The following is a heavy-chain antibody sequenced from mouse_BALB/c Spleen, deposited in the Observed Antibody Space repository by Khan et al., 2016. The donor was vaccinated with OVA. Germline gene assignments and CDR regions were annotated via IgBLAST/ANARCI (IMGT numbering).Heavy chain of an antibody. J-gene: IGHJ4*01. CDR2: TWGDGST. CDR1: GFSLTSYG. D-gene: IGHD2-1*01. V-gene: IGHV2-3*01. CDR3: VTQNYGTRCAMGY. Sequence: QVQLKESGPGLVAPSQSLSITCTVSGFSLTSYGVNWVRQPPGKGLEWLGATWGDGSTNYHSALISRLSISKDNYKSQVFLKLNSLQSDDTATFYCVTQNYGTRCAMGYWGQGTSVTVSS.